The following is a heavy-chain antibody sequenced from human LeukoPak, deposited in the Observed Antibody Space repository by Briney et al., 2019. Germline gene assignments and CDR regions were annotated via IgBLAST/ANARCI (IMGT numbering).Heavy chain of an antibody. CDR3: ARVRGYYDSSGPRDY. CDR1: GYTFTSYG. Sequence: ASVEVSCKASGYTFTSYGISWVRQAPGQGLGWMGWISAYNGNTNYAQKLQGRVTMTTDTSTSTAYMELRSLRSDDTAVYYCARVRGYYDSSGPRDYWGQGTLVTVSS. CDR2: ISAYNGNT. J-gene: IGHJ4*02. D-gene: IGHD3-22*01. V-gene: IGHV1-18*01.